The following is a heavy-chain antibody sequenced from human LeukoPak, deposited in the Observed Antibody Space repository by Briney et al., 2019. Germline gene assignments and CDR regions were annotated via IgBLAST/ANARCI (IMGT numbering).Heavy chain of an antibody. D-gene: IGHD3-9*01. J-gene: IGHJ4*02. Sequence: GGSLRLSCAASGFTFSSYSMNWVRQAPGKGLEWVSSISSSSSYIYYADSVKGRFTISRDNAKNSLYLQMNSLRAEDTAVYYCARRVGYDILTGYYFDYWGQGTLVTVSS. CDR3: ARRVGYDILTGYYFDY. CDR2: ISSSSSYI. V-gene: IGHV3-21*01. CDR1: GFTFSSYS.